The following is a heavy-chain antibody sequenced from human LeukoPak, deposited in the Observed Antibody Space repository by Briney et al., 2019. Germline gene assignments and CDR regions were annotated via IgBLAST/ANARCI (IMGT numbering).Heavy chain of an antibody. D-gene: IGHD3-16*01. Sequence: ASVKVSCKASGYTFTSYDINWVRQATGQGLEWMGWMNPNSGNTGYAQKFQGRVTITADKSTSTAYMELSSLRSEDTAVYYCASGLGSKSAGAFDIWGQGTMVTVSS. V-gene: IGHV1-8*03. CDR2: MNPNSGNT. J-gene: IGHJ3*02. CDR3: ASGLGSKSAGAFDI. CDR1: GYTFTSYD.